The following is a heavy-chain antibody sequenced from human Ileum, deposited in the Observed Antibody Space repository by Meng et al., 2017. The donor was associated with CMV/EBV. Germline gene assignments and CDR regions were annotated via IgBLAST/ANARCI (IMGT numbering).Heavy chain of an antibody. CDR1: VDSVSTNNVA. D-gene: IGHD6-6*01. Sequence: QLHFQQSGPGLVTPSQSLSLTCDISVDSVSTNNVAWNGIRQSTLRGLEWLGRTADRSKWDYEYSVSVKSRITISPDTSKTQFSLQLRSVTPEGTSVYYCARESELLRFDHWGQGTLVTVSS. CDR3: ARESELLRFDH. J-gene: IGHJ4*02. CDR2: TADRSKWDY. V-gene: IGHV6-1*01.